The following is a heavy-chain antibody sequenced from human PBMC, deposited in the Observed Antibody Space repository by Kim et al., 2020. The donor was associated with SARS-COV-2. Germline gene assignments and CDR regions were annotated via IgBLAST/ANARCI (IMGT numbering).Heavy chain of an antibody. D-gene: IGHD2-15*01. CDR3: ARDYQAGGHLHHSHY. J-gene: IGHJ4*01. CDR1: GFTFVNYA. V-gene: IGHV3-23*01. Sequence: GGSLRLSCAASGFTFVNYAMSWIRQAPGMGLEWVATIGDGGVNMYYADIVRGRFIFSRDEANHTVILEMNILTDEDAAFYHCARDYQAGGHLHHSHY. CDR2: IGDGGVNM.